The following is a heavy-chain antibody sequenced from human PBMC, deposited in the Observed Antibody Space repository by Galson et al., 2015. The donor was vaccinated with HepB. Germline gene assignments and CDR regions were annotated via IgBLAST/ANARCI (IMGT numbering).Heavy chain of an antibody. D-gene: IGHD5-18*01. V-gene: IGHV3-23*01. J-gene: IGHJ5*01. CDR1: GFAFDTHA. CDR2: ISGNGDST. Sequence: SLRLSCAASGFAFDTHAMSWVRQAPGRGLEWISGISGNGDSTFYADSVKGRFTVSRDNSNNMLYLQMNSLRAEDADLYLCAKGYGLFDSWGQGILVTVSS. CDR3: AKGYGLFDS.